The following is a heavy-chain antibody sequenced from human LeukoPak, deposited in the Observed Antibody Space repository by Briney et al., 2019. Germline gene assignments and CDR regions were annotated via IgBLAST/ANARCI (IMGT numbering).Heavy chain of an antibody. CDR3: ACYDFWSGYYDY. J-gene: IGHJ4*02. Sequence: PSETLSLTCTVSGGSISSYYWGWIRQPPGKGLEWIGNIYYSGSTYYNPSLKSRVTISVDTSKNQFSLKLSSVTAADTAVYYCACYDFWSGYYDYWGQGTLVTVSS. D-gene: IGHD3-3*01. CDR1: GGSISSYY. V-gene: IGHV4-39*07. CDR2: IYYSGST.